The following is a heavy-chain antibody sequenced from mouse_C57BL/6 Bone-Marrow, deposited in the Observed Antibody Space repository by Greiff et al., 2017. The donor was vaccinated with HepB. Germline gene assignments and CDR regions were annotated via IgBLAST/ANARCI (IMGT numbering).Heavy chain of an antibody. CDR3: ARSYYYGSSYDAMDY. CDR1: GFTFTDYY. Sequence: EVQLQESGGGLVQPGGSLSLSCAASGFTFTDYYMSWVRQPPGKALEWLGFIRNKANGYTTEYSASVKGRFTISRDNSQSILYLQMNALRAEDSATYYCARSYYYGSSYDAMDYWGQGTSVTVSS. D-gene: IGHD1-1*01. CDR2: IRNKANGYTT. V-gene: IGHV7-3*01. J-gene: IGHJ4*01.